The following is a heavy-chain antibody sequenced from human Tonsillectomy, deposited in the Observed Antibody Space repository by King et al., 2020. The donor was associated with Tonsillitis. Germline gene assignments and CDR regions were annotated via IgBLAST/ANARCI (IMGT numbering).Heavy chain of an antibody. D-gene: IGHD3-9*01. CDR3: AKDQGITIAGYGMDV. Sequence: DVQLVESGGGLVQPGRSLRLSCVASGITFDNYAMHWVRQAPGKGLEWVSGISWNSGSVGYADSVKGRFTISRDNAKNSLYLQMNSLRVEDTALYYCAKDQGITIAGYGMDVWGQGTTVTVSS. CDR1: GITFDNYA. V-gene: IGHV3-9*01. J-gene: IGHJ6*02. CDR2: ISWNSGSV.